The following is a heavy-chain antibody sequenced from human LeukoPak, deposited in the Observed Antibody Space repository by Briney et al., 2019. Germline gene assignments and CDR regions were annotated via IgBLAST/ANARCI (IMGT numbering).Heavy chain of an antibody. V-gene: IGHV3-33*01. CDR3: ARDPTYDFWSGYYTSYYYGMDV. D-gene: IGHD3-3*01. Sequence: KYYAHSVTGRFTISRDNSKNPLYLQMNSLRAEDTAVYYCARDPTYDFWSGYYTSYYYGMDVWGQGTTVTVSS. CDR2: K. J-gene: IGHJ6*02.